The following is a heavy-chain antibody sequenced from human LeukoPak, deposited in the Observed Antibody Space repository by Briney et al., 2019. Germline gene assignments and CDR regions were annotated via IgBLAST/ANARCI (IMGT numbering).Heavy chain of an antibody. V-gene: IGHV1-2*02. Sequence: ASVKVSCKASGYTFTGYYMHWVRQAPGQGLEWMGWINPNSGGTNYAQKFQGRVTMTRDTSISTAYMELSRLRSDDTAVYCCARGGEYSSSVPRELADYWGQGTLVTVSS. J-gene: IGHJ4*02. CDR3: ARGGEYSSSVPRELADY. CDR1: GYTFTGYY. CDR2: INPNSGGT. D-gene: IGHD6-6*01.